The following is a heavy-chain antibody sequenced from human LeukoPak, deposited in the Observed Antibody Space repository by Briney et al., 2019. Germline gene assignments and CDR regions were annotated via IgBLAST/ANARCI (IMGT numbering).Heavy chain of an antibody. CDR1: ENNFVNHW. CDR3: ARRNDYGDPFDY. Sequence: GESLKISCKGSENNFVNHWIGWVRQRPRKGLEWMGIIYPSDSDTRYNPSFQGHVAFSADKSINTAYLQWSSLEASDTAIYYCARRNDYGDPFDYWGQGTLVTVSS. J-gene: IGHJ4*02. D-gene: IGHD4/OR15-4a*01. CDR2: IYPSDSDT. V-gene: IGHV5-51*01.